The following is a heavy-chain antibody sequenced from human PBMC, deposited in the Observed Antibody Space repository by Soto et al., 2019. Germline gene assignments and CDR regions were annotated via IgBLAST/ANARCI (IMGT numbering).Heavy chain of an antibody. D-gene: IGHD7-27*01. V-gene: IGHV1-3*01. CDR3: ARASFILTGYFDY. CDR1: GYTFTSYA. J-gene: IGHJ4*02. CDR2: INAGNGNT. Sequence: GASVKVSCKASGYTFTSYAMHWVRQAPGQRLEWMGWINAGNGNTKYSQKFQGRVTITRDTSASTAYMELSSLRSEDTAVYYCARASFILTGYFDYWGQGTLVTVSS.